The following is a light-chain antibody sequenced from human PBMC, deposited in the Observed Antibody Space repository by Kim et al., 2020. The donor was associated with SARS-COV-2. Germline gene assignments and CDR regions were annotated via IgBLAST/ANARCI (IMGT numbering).Light chain of an antibody. Sequence: SSSVGDRVTIPCRASQSISYYLSWYQQKPAIAPRPLIYVASNLQSGVPSRFSGSRSGTDFTLTISALQPEDFATYYCQQSYSTPCTFGQGTKLEI. CDR1: QSISYY. CDR3: QQSYSTPCT. J-gene: IGKJ2*02. CDR2: VAS. V-gene: IGKV1-39*01.